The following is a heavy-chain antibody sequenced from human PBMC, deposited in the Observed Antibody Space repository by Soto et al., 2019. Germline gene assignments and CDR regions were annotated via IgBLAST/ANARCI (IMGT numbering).Heavy chain of an antibody. CDR3: ARDGVYVTKMVFVSPIDS. CDR1: GFMFRNHA. V-gene: IGHV3-30-3*01. Sequence: QVYLVDSGGGVVQPGRSLRLSCAASGFMFRNHAMHWVRQAPGKGLDWVAVISFDGGNDFYVDSVKGRFTISRDNSRNTLYLQMDSLRPEDTAVYYCARDGVYVTKMVFVSPIDSWGQGSLVTVSS. J-gene: IGHJ4*02. CDR2: ISFDGGND. D-gene: IGHD2-8*01.